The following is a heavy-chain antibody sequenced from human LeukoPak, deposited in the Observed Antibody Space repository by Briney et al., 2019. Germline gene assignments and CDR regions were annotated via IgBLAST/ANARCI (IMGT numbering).Heavy chain of an antibody. V-gene: IGHV3-30*18. CDR3: AKSGYDILTGSFDY. J-gene: IGHJ4*02. Sequence: PGGSLRLSCAASRFPFSKYGMHWVRQAPGKGLEWVALISYDGSNKYYADSVKGRFIISRDNSKNTLYLQMNSLRAEDTAVYYCAKSGYDILTGSFDYWGQGTLVTVSS. D-gene: IGHD3-9*01. CDR1: RFPFSKYG. CDR2: ISYDGSNK.